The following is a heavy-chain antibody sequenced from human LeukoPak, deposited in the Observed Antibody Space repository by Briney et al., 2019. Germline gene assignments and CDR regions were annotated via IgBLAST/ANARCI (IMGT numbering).Heavy chain of an antibody. CDR1: GYTFTTYG. CDR2: ISTYDGNT. Sequence: GASVKVSCKASGYTFTTYGINRVRQAPGQGLEWMGWISTYDGNTNYAQKLRGRVTMIRDISTSTVYMELRGLRSDDTAVYYCARDQPRRGPGNHDYWGQGSLVTVSS. J-gene: IGHJ4*02. V-gene: IGHV1-18*01. CDR3: ARDQPRRGPGNHDY. D-gene: IGHD1-26*01.